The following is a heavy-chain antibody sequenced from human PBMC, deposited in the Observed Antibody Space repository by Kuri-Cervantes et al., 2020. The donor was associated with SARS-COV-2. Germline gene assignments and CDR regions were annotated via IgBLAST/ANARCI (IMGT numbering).Heavy chain of an antibody. Sequence: GESLKISCAACGFTFSSYDMHWVRQATGKGLEWVSAIGTAGDTYYPGSVKGQFTISRENAKNSLYLQMNSLRAEDTAVYYCASSRNWGSLGPVDYWGQGTLVTVSS. CDR2: IGTAGDT. CDR1: GFTFSSYD. D-gene: IGHD7-27*01. J-gene: IGHJ4*02. V-gene: IGHV3-13*03. CDR3: ASSRNWGSLGPVDY.